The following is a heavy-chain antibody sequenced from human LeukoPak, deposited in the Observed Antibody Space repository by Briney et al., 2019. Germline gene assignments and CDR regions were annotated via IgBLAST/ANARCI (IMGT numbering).Heavy chain of an antibody. Sequence: GGSLRLSCAASGFTFSSYCMSWVRQAPGKGLGWCSAINGSGGNPYYTDSVKGRFTISRDNSKNTLYLQMNSLRAEDTAVYYCAKAVDGTGWYLFDYWGQGALVTVSS. CDR1: GFTFSSYC. CDR3: AKAVDGTGWYLFDY. CDR2: INGSGGNP. V-gene: IGHV3-23*01. D-gene: IGHD6-19*01. J-gene: IGHJ4*02.